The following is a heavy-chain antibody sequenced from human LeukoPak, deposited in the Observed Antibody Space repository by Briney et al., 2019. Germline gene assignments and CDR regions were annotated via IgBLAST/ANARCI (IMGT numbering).Heavy chain of an antibody. J-gene: IGHJ5*02. D-gene: IGHD3-10*01. CDR3: ARHTGRPQAGWFDP. Sequence: GESLQISCKGSGFRFTSYWIGWVRQMPGKGLEYMGIILVGGSEVRYSPAFQGLVTISADKSINTAYLQWTSLKASDTAMYYCARHTGRPQAGWFDPWGQGTLVTVSS. V-gene: IGHV5-51*01. CDR1: GFRFTSYW. CDR2: ILVGGSEV.